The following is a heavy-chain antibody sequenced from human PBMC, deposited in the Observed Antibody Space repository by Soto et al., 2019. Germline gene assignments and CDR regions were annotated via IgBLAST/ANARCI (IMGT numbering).Heavy chain of an antibody. CDR1: GFSVSSYA. V-gene: IGHV3-23*01. CDR2: ISGSGGST. CDR3: AKDYYYYFPRYGMGV. Sequence: LSCASSGFSVSSYAMSWVCQDQGKGLEWVSAISGSGGSTYYADSVKGRFTVSRDNSKNTLYLQMNSLRAEDTAVYYCAKDYYYYFPRYGMGVWGQGTTGTV. J-gene: IGHJ6*02. D-gene: IGHD3-10*01.